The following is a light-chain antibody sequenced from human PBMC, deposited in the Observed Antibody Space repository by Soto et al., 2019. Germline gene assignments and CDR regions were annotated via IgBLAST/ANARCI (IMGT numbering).Light chain of an antibody. CDR1: SSNIGTGYD. Sequence: SVLTQPPSVSGAPGQRVTISCTGSSSNIGTGYDVHWYQQVPGTAPKLLMYRYSNRPSGVPDRFSGSKSGASASLAITGLQAEDEADYYCQSYDNSLSGYVFGTGTKVTVL. J-gene: IGLJ1*01. CDR2: RYS. CDR3: QSYDNSLSGYV. V-gene: IGLV1-40*01.